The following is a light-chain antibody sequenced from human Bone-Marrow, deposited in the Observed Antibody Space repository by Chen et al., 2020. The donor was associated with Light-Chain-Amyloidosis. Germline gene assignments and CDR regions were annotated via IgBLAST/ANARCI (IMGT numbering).Light chain of an antibody. CDR3: SSYTITTTLV. Sequence: QSALTQPASVSGSPGQSITISCTGTSSDVGGDNHVSWYQQHPDKAPKLLIYEVTNRPSWVPDRCSGSKSDNTASLTISELQTEDEADYFCSSYTITTTLVFGSGTRVTVL. J-gene: IGLJ1*01. CDR2: EVT. V-gene: IGLV2-14*01. CDR1: SSDVGGDNH.